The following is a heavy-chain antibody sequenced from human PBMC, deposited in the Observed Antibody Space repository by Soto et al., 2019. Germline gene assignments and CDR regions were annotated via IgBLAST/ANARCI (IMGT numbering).Heavy chain of an antibody. CDR2: LTSSGGT. D-gene: IGHD2-2*01. CDR3: AKGLNQFDY. CDR1: GFTLSNYA. J-gene: IGHJ4*02. V-gene: IGHV3-23*01. Sequence: QRLSCAASGFTLSNYAMSWVRQAPGKGLEWVSTLTSSGGTYYADSVRGRFTISRDKSKSTLYLQMISLRAEDTALYYCAKGLNQFDYWGQGAQVTV.